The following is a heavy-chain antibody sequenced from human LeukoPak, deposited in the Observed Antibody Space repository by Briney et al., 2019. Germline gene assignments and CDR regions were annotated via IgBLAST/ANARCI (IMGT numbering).Heavy chain of an antibody. Sequence: GASVKVSCKASGYTFTGYYMEWVRQAPGQGLEWMGWINPNSGGTNYAQKFQGRVTMTRDMSTSTVYMELSSLRSEDTAVYYCARDRYYDSSGAEYWGQGTLVTVSS. J-gene: IGHJ4*02. CDR2: INPNSGGT. CDR3: ARDRYYDSSGAEY. CDR1: GYTFTGYY. D-gene: IGHD3-22*01. V-gene: IGHV1-2*02.